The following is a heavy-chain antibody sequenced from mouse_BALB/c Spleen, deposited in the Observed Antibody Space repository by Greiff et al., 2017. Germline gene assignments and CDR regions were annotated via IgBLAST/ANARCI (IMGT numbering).Heavy chain of an antibody. CDR3: ARSEGGGGYYAMDY. Sequence: VHVKQSGPELVKPGASVKMSCKASGYTFTSYVMHWVKQKPGQGLEWIGYINPYNDGTKYNEKFKGKATLTSDKSSSTAYMELSSLTSEDSAVYYGARSEGGGGYYAMDYWGQGTSVTVSS. CDR1: GYTFTSYV. J-gene: IGHJ4*01. V-gene: IGHV1-14*01. CDR2: INPYNDGT.